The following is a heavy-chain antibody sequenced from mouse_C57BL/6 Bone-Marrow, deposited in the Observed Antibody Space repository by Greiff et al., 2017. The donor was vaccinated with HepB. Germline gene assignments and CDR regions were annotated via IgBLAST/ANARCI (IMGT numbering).Heavy chain of an antibody. CDR3: ARDLIYYYCSNSPGAMDY. Sequence: EVQGVESGGGLVKPGGSLKLSCAASGFTFSSYAMSWVRQTPEKRLEWVATISDGGSYTYYPDNVKGRFTISRDNAKNNLYLQMSQLKSEDTAMYYCARDLIYYYCSNSPGAMDYWGQVTSVTVSS. CDR2: ISDGGSYT. V-gene: IGHV5-4*01. J-gene: IGHJ4*01. CDR1: GFTFSSYA. D-gene: IGHD1-1*01.